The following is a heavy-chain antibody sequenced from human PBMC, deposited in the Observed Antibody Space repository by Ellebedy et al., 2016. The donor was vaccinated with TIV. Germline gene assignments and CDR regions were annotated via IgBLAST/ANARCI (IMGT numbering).Heavy chain of an antibody. Sequence: GGSLRLXXAASGFTVSSNYINWVRQAPGKGLDWVSVMYSGGSTFYADSVKGRVTISRDNSRNTIYLHMNSLRVEDTAVYYCARTKTRPGYTYGFYFDYWGQGTLVTVSA. J-gene: IGHJ4*02. V-gene: IGHV3-53*01. CDR3: ARTKTRPGYTYGFYFDY. CDR1: GFTVSSNY. CDR2: MYSGGST. D-gene: IGHD2-8*01.